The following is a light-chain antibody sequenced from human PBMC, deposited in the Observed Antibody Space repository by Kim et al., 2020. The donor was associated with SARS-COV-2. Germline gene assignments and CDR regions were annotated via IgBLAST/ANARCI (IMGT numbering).Light chain of an antibody. CDR2: GAS. V-gene: IGKV3-20*01. CDR1: QSISSSS. J-gene: IGKJ1*01. Sequence: SPGEGATLSCRAGQSISSSSLAWYQQKPGQAPRLLIYGASNRATGIPDRFSGSGSGTDFTLTISRLEPEDFAVYYCQQYGSAPRTFGQGTKVDIK. CDR3: QQYGSAPRT.